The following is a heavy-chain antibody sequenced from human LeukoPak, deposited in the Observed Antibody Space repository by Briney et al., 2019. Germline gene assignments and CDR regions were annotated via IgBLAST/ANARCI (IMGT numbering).Heavy chain of an antibody. D-gene: IGHD1-26*01. CDR2: IKPDGSKK. CDR3: ARGHMVGAI. J-gene: IGHJ3*02. Sequence: PGGSVRLSCAASGFTFSDYWMSWVRQAPGKGLEWVANIKPDGSKKHYVDSVKGRFTISRDNAKNSVYLQMNSLRAEDTAVYYCARGHMVGAIWGQGSMVTVSS. CDR1: GFTFSDYW. V-gene: IGHV3-7*04.